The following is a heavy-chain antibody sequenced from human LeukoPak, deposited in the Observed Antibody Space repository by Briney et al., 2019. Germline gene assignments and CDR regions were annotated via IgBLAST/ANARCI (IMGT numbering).Heavy chain of an antibody. CDR1: GFTFSSYA. V-gene: IGHV3-64*01. CDR3: ARDGSDVVRGVPPNYYYYYYMDV. CDR2: ISSNGGST. Sequence: GGSLRLSCAASGFTFSSYAMHWVRQAPGKGLEYVSAISSNGGSTYYANSVKGRFTISRDNSKNTLYLQMGSLRAEDMAVYYCARDGSDVVRGVPPNYYYYYYMDVWGKGTTVTVSS. J-gene: IGHJ6*03. D-gene: IGHD3-10*01.